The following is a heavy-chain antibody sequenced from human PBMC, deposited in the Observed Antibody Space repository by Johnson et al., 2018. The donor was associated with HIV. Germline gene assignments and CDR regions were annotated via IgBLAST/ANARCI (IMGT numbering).Heavy chain of an antibody. D-gene: IGHD3-22*01. CDR2: IYSGGST. Sequence: VQLVESGGGLVQPGGSLRLSCVASGFIVSSNYMSWVRQAPGKGLDWVSVIYSGGSTYYADSVKGRFTISRDNSKNTLYRQINSLRAEDTAVYYCARDPHYYDSNDAFDIWGQGTMVTVSS. J-gene: IGHJ3*02. V-gene: IGHV3-66*01. CDR1: GFIVSSNY. CDR3: ARDPHYYDSNDAFDI.